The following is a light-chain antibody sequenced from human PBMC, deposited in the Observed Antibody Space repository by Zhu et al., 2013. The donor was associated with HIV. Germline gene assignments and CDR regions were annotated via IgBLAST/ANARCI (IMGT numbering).Light chain of an antibody. CDR1: NLRTYY. Sequence: SSELTQDPAVSVALGQTVRITCQGDNLRTYYVSWYQQKPRQAPVRVVSGKNNRPSGIPDRFSGATSGNTASLTITGAQAEDEADYYCKSWDTSDDHYVFGSGTKVTVL. CDR2: GKN. V-gene: IGLV3-19*02. J-gene: IGLJ1*01. CDR3: KSWDTSDDHYV.